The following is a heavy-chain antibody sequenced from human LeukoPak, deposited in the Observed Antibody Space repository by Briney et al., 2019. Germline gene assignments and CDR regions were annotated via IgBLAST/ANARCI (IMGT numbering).Heavy chain of an antibody. CDR1: GGSFSGYY. V-gene: IGHV4-34*01. CDR3: ARGLRGYSYGYVPWELYYYMDV. CDR2: INHSGST. D-gene: IGHD5-18*01. J-gene: IGHJ6*03. Sequence: SETLSLTCAVYGGSFSGYYWSWIRQPPGKGLEWIGEINHSGSTNYNPSLKSRVTISVDTSKNQFSLKLSSVTAADTAVYYCARGLRGYSYGYVPWELYYYMDVWGKGTTVTISS.